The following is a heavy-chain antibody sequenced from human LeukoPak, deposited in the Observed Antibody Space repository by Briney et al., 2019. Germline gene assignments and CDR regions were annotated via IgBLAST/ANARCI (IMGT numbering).Heavy chain of an antibody. J-gene: IGHJ4*02. CDR1: GFTFSSFA. D-gene: IGHD2/OR15-2a*01. CDR2: ISRNGGST. CDR3: VKDLRSDFMGVLSRYLSY. Sequence: GGSLRLSCAASGFTFSSFAMHWVGQAPGKGLEYVAAISRNGGSTYYADSVKGRFTISRDNSKSTLYLQMSSLRAEDTAVYLCVKDLRSDFMGVLSRYLSYWGQGTLVTVSS. V-gene: IGHV3-64D*09.